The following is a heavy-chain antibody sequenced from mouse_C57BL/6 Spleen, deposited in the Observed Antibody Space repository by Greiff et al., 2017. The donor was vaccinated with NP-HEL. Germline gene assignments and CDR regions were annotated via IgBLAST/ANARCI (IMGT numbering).Heavy chain of an antibody. D-gene: IGHD2-4*01. CDR2: IYPGDGDT. V-gene: IGHV1-82*01. CDR1: GYAFSSSW. Sequence: VKLMESGPELVKPGASVKISCKASGYAFSSSWMNWVKQRPGKGLEWIGRIYPGDGDTNYNGKFKGKATLTADKSSSTAYMQRSSLTSEDSAVYFCAREDYEFAYWGQGTLVTVSA. CDR3: AREDYEFAY. J-gene: IGHJ3*01.